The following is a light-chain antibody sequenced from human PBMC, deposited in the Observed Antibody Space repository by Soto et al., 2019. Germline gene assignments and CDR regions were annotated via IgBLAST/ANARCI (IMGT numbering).Light chain of an antibody. CDR1: QSVSASY. CDR3: QQYHSSSWT. V-gene: IGKV3-20*01. Sequence: EIVLTQSPGTLSLSPGERATLSCRASQSVSASYLAWYQQKPGQAPRLLVYGASSRATGIPDRFSGSGSWTDFTLIISRLEPEDFAVYFCQQYHSSSWTVGQGTKVDSK. CDR2: GAS. J-gene: IGKJ1*01.